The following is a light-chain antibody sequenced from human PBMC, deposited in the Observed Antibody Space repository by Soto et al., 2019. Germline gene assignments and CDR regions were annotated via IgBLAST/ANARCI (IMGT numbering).Light chain of an antibody. J-gene: IGKJ3*01. CDR1: QSVSNS. Sequence: EIVLTQSPATLSLSPGESATLSCRASQSVSNSLAWYQQKPGQAPRLLIHAASNRATGIPARFSGSGSGTDFTLTISNLEPEDFAVYYCQHRAYWPFSFGPGTKVDLK. V-gene: IGKV3-11*01. CDR3: QHRAYWPFS. CDR2: AAS.